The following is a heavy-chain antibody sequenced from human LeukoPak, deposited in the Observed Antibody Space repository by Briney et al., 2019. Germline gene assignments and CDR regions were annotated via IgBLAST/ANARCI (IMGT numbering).Heavy chain of an antibody. CDR3: VRDGGVSGYDLLDY. J-gene: IGHJ4*02. V-gene: IGHV3-7*01. CDR2: INQDGSEE. CDR1: GFTFSNYW. Sequence: GGSLRLSCAASGFTFSNYWMTWVRQAPGKGLEWVAHINQDGSEEHYMDSAKARFTISRDNAKNSLSLQMNSLRAEDTAVYYCVRDGGVSGYDLLDYWGPGTLVTVSS. D-gene: IGHD5-12*01.